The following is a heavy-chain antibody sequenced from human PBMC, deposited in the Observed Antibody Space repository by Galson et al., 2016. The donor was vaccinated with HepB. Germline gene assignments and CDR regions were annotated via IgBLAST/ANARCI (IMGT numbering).Heavy chain of an antibody. CDR1: GYTFTRYG. J-gene: IGHJ4*02. CDR2: ISAYKGDT. CDR3: ARVGNYVPMFFEY. Sequence: SVKVSCKASGYTFTRYGISWVRQAPGQGLGWMGWISAYKGDTNYAQSLQGRVTVTTDTSTSTAYMELRSLRSDDTAVYFCARVGNYVPMFFEYFGLGTLVTVSS. D-gene: IGHD1-7*01. V-gene: IGHV1-18*01.